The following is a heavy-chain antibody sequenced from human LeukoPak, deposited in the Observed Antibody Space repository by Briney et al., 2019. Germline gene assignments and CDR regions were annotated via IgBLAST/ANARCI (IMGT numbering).Heavy chain of an antibody. CDR3: ARGSLLTTVTFDY. J-gene: IGHJ4*02. Sequence: ASEKVSCKASGYTFTSYAMHWVRQAPGQRLEWMGWINAGNGNTKYSQEFQGRVTITRDTSASTAYMELSSLRSEDMAVYYCARGSLLTTVTFDYWGQGTLVTVSS. V-gene: IGHV1-3*03. CDR2: INAGNGNT. D-gene: IGHD4-17*01. CDR1: GYTFTSYA.